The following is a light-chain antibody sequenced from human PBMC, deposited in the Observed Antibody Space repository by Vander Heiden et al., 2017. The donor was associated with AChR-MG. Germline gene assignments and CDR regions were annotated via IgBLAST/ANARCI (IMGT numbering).Light chain of an antibody. Sequence: DIQMTQSPSSLSASVGYRVTITCQASQDISNYLNWYQQKPGKAPKRLIYDASNLETGVPSRFSGSGSGTDFTFTISSLQPEDIATYYGQQYYNLGTTFAHGARLEIK. CDR3: QQYYNLGTT. CDR2: DAS. V-gene: IGKV1-33*01. CDR1: QDISNY. J-gene: IGKJ5*01.